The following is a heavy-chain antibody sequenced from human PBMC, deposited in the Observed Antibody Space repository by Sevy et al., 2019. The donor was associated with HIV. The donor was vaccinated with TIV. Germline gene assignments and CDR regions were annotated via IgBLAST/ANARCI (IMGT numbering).Heavy chain of an antibody. J-gene: IGHJ5*02. Sequence: SETLSLTCAVYGGSFSGYYWSWIRQPPGKGLEWIGEINHSGSTNYNPSLKSRVTISVDTSKNQFSLELSSVTAADTAVYYCARSIAYSSSDWFDPWGQGTLVTVSS. CDR1: GGSFSGYY. CDR3: ARSIAYSSSDWFDP. CDR2: INHSGST. D-gene: IGHD6-6*01. V-gene: IGHV4-34*01.